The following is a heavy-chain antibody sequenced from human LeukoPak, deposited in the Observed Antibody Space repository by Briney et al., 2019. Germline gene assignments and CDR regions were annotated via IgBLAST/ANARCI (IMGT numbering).Heavy chain of an antibody. D-gene: IGHD5-12*01. CDR1: GFTFSSYG. Sequence: AGGSLRLSCAASGFTFSSYGMHWVRQAPGKGLEWVAVIWYDGSNKYYADSVKGRFTISRDNSKNTLYLQMNSLRAEDTAVYYCARDWVEGAYGLSYWFDPWGQGTLVTVSS. V-gene: IGHV3-33*01. CDR2: IWYDGSNK. CDR3: ARDWVEGAYGLSYWFDP. J-gene: IGHJ5*02.